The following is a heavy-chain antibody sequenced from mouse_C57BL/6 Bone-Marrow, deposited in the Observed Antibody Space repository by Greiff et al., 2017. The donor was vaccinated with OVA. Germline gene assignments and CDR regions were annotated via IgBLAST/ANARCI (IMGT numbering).Heavy chain of an antibody. CDR1: GYTFTSYW. J-gene: IGHJ4*01. V-gene: IGHV1-50*01. Sequence: QVQLHQPGAELVKPGASVKLSCKASGYTFTSYWMQWVKQRPGQGLEWIGEIDPSDSYTNYNQKFKGKATLTVDTSSSTAYMQLSSLTSEDSAVYYCARSPLYGNSDYAMDYWGQGTSVTVSS. CDR2: IDPSDSYT. D-gene: IGHD2-1*01. CDR3: ARSPLYGNSDYAMDY.